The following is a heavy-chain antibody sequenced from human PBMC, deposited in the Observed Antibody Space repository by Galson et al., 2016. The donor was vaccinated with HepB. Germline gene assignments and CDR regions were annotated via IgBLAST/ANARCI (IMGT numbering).Heavy chain of an antibody. CDR3: ARGPYCSSTSCLLDY. J-gene: IGHJ4*02. D-gene: IGHD2-2*01. CDR2: ISVYNGNT. CDR1: GYTFTSYS. V-gene: IGHV1-18*01. Sequence: SVKVSCKASGYTFTSYSITWVRQAPGQGLEWMGWISVYNGNTDYAQKFQDRVTLTTDTSTNTAYMELRSLRSDDTAVYYCARGPYCSSTSCLLDYWGQGTLVTVSS.